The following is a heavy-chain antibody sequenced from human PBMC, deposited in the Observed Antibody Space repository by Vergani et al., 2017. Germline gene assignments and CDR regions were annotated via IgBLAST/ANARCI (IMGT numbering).Heavy chain of an antibody. CDR3: AKDDGVGATGLDY. J-gene: IGHJ4*02. V-gene: IGHV3-30*18. Sequence: VQLVESGGGVVQPGRSLRLSCAASGFTFSSYGMHWVRQAPGKGLEWVAVISYDGSNKYYADSVKGRFTISRDNSKNTLYLQMNSLRAEDTAVYYCAKDDGVGATGLDYWGQGTLVTVSS. CDR1: GFTFSSYG. CDR2: ISYDGSNK. D-gene: IGHD1-26*01.